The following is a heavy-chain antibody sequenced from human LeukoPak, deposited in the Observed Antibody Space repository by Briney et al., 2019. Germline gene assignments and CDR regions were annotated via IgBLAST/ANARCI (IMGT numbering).Heavy chain of an antibody. CDR2: ISYDGSNK. V-gene: IGHV3-30-3*01. CDR3: ARDSDYSLDY. Sequence: GGSLRLSCAASGFTFSSYAMHWVRQAPGKGLEWVAVISYDGSNKYYADSVKGRFTISRDNSKNTLYLQMNSLRAEDTAVYYCARDSDYSLDYWGQGTLVTVSS. D-gene: IGHD2-21*01. CDR1: GFTFSSYA. J-gene: IGHJ4*02.